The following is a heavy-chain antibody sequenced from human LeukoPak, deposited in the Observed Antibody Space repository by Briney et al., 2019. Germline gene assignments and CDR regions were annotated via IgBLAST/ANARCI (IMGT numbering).Heavy chain of an antibody. D-gene: IGHD2-15*01. CDR2: IYHSGST. CDR3: ARLGSYYGTDV. Sequence: PSQTLSLTCAVSGGSISSGGYSWSWIRQPPGKGLEWIGYIYHSGSTYYNPSLKSRVTISVDRSKNQFSLKLSSVTAADTAVYYCARLGSYYGTDVWGQGTTVTVSS. V-gene: IGHV4-30-2*01. CDR1: GGSISSGGYS. J-gene: IGHJ6*02.